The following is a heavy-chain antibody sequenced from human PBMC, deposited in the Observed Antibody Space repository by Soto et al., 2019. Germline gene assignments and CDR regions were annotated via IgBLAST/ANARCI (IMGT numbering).Heavy chain of an antibody. CDR1: GFTFNRYG. CDR3: ATGRSTRFDP. CDR2: ISFDGTAK. Sequence: VGSLRLSCVASGFTFNRYGMHWVRQAPGKGLEWVTEISFDGTAKYYAESVKGRFTVSRDNGNNTLHLEMNSLGAKDTAVYFCATGRSTRFDPWGQGTLVTVSS. J-gene: IGHJ5*02. D-gene: IGHD1-1*01. V-gene: IGHV3-30*03.